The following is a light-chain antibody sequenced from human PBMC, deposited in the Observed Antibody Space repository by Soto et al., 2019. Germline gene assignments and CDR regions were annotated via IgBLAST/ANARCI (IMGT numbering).Light chain of an antibody. CDR1: QSISGSY. V-gene: IGKV3-20*01. CDR3: QQYGSSPLT. J-gene: IGKJ4*01. CDR2: GVS. Sequence: EIVLTQSPGTLSLSPGERATLSCTASQSISGSYLAWYQQKPGQAPRVVIYGVSRRATGIPDRFRGSGSGTDFTLTISRLEPEDFAVYYCQQYGSSPLTFGGGTKVDIK.